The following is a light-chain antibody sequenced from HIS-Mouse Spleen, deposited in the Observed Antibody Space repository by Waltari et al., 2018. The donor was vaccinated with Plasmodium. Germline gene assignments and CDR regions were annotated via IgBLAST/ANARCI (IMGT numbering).Light chain of an antibody. CDR1: QSVSSY. V-gene: IGKV3-11*01. CDR2: DAS. Sequence: EIVLTQSPATLSLSPGERATLSCRASQSVSSYLAWYQQKPGQAPRLLIYDASTRATGITARFSGRGSGTDFTRTISSLEPEDFAVYYCQQRSNWPLTFGPGTKVDIK. CDR3: QQRSNWPLT. J-gene: IGKJ3*01.